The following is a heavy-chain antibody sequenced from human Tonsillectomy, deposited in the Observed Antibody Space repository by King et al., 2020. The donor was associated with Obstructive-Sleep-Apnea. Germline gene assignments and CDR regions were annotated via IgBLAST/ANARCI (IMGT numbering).Heavy chain of an antibody. CDR1: GFTFSSYS. CDR2: ISKTSTI. CDR3: ARDPHSLDY. Sequence: VQLVESGGGLVQPGGSLRLSCAASGFTFSSYSMNWVRQAPGKGLEWVSYISKTSTIAYADSVEGRFTVSRDNAQNSLYLQMDSLRGEDTAVYYCARDPHSLDYWGQGTLVPVSS. J-gene: IGHJ4*02. V-gene: IGHV3-48*04.